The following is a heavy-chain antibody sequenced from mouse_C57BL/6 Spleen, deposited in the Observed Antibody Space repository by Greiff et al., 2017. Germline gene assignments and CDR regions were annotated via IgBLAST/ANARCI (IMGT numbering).Heavy chain of an antibody. Sequence: EVKLVESGGGLVKPGGSLKLSCAASGFTFSDSGMHWVRQAPEKGLEWVAYISSGSSTLYYADTVKGRFTISRANAKNTLFLQMPSLRSEATAMYYCARPVSVLLRSSFAYWGQGTLVTVSA. CDR2: ISSGSSTL. CDR3: ARPVSVLLRSSFAY. V-gene: IGHV5-17*01. CDR1: GFTFSDSG. J-gene: IGHJ3*01. D-gene: IGHD1-1*01.